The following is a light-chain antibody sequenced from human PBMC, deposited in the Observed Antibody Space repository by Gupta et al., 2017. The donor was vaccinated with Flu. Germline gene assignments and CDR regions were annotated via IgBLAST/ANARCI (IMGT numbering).Light chain of an antibody. CDR2: DHR. V-gene: IGLV3-21*02. CDR1: NIGSKI. J-gene: IGLJ3*02. Sequence: GDNIGSKIVHGHDHNHGHAPVLFVDDHRARRAGITERFSGANSGNTATLTISRVEAGDEADYYCQAWDSSSDHWVFGGGTKLTVL. CDR3: QAWDSSSDHWV.